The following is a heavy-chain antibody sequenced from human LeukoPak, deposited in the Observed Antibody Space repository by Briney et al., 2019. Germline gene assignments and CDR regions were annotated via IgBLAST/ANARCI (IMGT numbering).Heavy chain of an antibody. CDR2: ISGSGGST. D-gene: IGHD6-19*01. V-gene: IGHV3-23*01. CDR3: AREISSWYRAEGRFDP. Sequence: PGGSLRLSCAASGFTFSSYAMSWVRLAPGKGLEWVSAISGSGGSTYYADSVKGRFTISRDNSKNTLYLQMNNLRVEDTAVYYCAREISSWYRAEGRFDPWGQGTLVTVSS. J-gene: IGHJ5*02. CDR1: GFTFSSYA.